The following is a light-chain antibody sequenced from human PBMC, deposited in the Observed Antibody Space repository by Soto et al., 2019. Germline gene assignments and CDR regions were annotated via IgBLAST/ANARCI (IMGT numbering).Light chain of an antibody. Sequence: QPVLTQPASVSGSPGQSITISCTGPSSDVGGYNYVSWYQHHPGKAPKLIIYDVSNRPSGVSIRFSASKSDNTASLTISGLQPEDEADYHCSSYTTSNTRQIVFGTGTKVTVL. CDR1: SSDVGGYNY. CDR2: DVS. CDR3: SSYTTSNTRQIV. V-gene: IGLV2-14*03. J-gene: IGLJ1*01.